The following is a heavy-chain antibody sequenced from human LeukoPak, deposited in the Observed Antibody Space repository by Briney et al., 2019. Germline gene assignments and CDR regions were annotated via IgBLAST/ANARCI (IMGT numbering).Heavy chain of an antibody. J-gene: IGHJ4*02. D-gene: IGHD6-13*01. CDR1: GFTVSSNY. V-gene: IGHV3-53*01. Sequence: PGGSLRLSCAASGFTVSSNYMSWVRQAPGKGLEWVSVIYSGGSTYYADSVKGRFTISRDNSKNTLYLQMNSLRAEDTAVYYCARMGSIAAAGIPFHYWGQGTLVTVSS. CDR3: ARMGSIAAAGIPFHY. CDR2: IYSGGST.